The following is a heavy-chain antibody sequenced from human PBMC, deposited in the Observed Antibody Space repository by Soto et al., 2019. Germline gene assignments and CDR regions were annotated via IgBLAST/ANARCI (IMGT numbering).Heavy chain of an antibody. V-gene: IGHV4-59*01. J-gene: IGHJ5*02. CDR3: ARGRGGIPLRFDP. Sequence: QVQLQESGPGLVKPSETLSLTCTVSGVPINSYYWTWVRQPPGKGLEWIGFIYHTGRTSYSPSLKSRITMSIDTSSNQFSLKVKSVTSADTAVYYCARGRGGIPLRFDPWGQGTLVTVSS. D-gene: IGHD3-10*01. CDR2: IYHTGRT. CDR1: GVPINSYY.